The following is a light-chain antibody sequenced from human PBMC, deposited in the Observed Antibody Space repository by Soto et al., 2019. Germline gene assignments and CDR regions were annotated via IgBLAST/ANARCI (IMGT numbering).Light chain of an antibody. Sequence: QSALTQPPSASGSPGQSVTISCTGTPSDVGASNYVSWYQQQPGKAPKLMISEVSKRPSGVPDRFAGSKSGNTASLTVSGLQADDEADYYCSSSAGTKNMVFGAGTKLTVL. CDR2: EVS. CDR3: SSSAGTKNMV. V-gene: IGLV2-8*01. J-gene: IGLJ2*01. CDR1: PSDVGASNY.